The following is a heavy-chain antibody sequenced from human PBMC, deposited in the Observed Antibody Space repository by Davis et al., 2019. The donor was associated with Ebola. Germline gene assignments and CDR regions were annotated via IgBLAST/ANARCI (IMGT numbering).Heavy chain of an antibody. CDR2: ISGSGGRT. CDR3: AKDLAADENNFYYMDV. J-gene: IGHJ6*03. V-gene: IGHV3-23*01. CDR1: GFSFKYYA. Sequence: PGGSLRLSCAASGFSFKYYAMYWVRQAPGKGLECVSGISGSGGRTDDADSVKGRFTISRDNSQNTLYLQMNSLRAEDTAVYYCAKDLAADENNFYYMDVWGKGTTVTVSS. D-gene: IGHD1/OR15-1a*01.